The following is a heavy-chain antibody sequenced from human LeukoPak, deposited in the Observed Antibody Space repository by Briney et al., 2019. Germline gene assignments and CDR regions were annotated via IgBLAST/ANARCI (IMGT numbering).Heavy chain of an antibody. CDR2: IRSKDNSYAT. J-gene: IGHJ4*02. CDR3: TTIVVVPAAIVHY. CDR1: GFTFSGSA. V-gene: IGHV3-73*01. Sequence: GGSLTLSCAASGFTFSGSAMHWVRQASGKGMEWVGRIRSKDNSYATAYAASVKGSFTISRDDSKNTAYLQMNSLKTEDMAVYYCTTIVVVPAAIVHYWGQGPLVTVSS. D-gene: IGHD2-2*02.